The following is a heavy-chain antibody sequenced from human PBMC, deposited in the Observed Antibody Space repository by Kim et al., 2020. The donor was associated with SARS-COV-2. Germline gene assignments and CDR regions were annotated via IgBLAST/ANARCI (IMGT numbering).Heavy chain of an antibody. CDR3: ARSGSMITFGGVIVTSYFDY. Sequence: ASVKVSCKASGYTFTSYAMHWVRQAPGQRLEWMGWINAGNGNTKYSQKFQGRVTITRDTSASTAYMELSSLRSEDTAVYYCARSGSMITFGGVIVTSYFDYWGQGTLVTVS. J-gene: IGHJ4*02. D-gene: IGHD3-16*02. V-gene: IGHV1-3*01. CDR1: GYTFTSYA. CDR2: INAGNGNT.